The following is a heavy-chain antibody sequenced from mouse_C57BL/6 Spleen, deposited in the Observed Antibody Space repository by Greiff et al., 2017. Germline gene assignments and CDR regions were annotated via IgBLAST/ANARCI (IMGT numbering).Heavy chain of an antibody. CDR1: GYTFTSYG. Sequence: VQLQESGAELARPGASVKLSCKASGYTFTSYGISWVKQRTGQGLEWIGEIYPSSGNTYYNEKFTGKATLTAAKSSSTAYLELRSLTSCDSAVYFCAKSNCRNYGCFDYWGQGTTLTVAS. D-gene: IGHD1-2*01. V-gene: IGHV1-81*01. CDR3: AKSNCRNYGCFDY. CDR2: IYPSSGNT. J-gene: IGHJ2*01.